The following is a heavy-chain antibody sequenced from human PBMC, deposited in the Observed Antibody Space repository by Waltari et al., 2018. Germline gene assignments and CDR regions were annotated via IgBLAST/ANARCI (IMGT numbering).Heavy chain of an antibody. V-gene: IGHV3-64*01. CDR1: GFSFSIYA. CDR3: ARSPDQPDSLDYYMDV. CDR2: ISSNGVST. J-gene: IGHJ6*03. Sequence: EVQLVESGGVLVQPGGSLRLSCAASGFSFSIYALHWVRQAPGKGLEYVSAISSNGVSTYYANSMKGRLSISRDNSKNTLYLQMGSLRAEDMAVYYCARSPDQPDSLDYYMDVWGKGTTVTVSS. D-gene: IGHD2-21*01.